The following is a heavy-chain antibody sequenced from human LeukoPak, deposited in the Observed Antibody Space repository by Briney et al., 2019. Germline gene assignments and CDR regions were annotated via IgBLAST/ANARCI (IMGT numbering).Heavy chain of an antibody. J-gene: IGHJ5*02. Sequence: AESLKISCKGSGYIFTSYWIGWGRQMAGGGLEWRGIIYPGDSDTRYSPSFQGQVTISADKSISTSYLQWSSLKASDTAMYYCASVPQTLGLGFAWGQGTLVTVSS. CDR3: ASVPQTLGLGFA. V-gene: IGHV5-51*01. CDR2: IYPGDSDT. D-gene: IGHD7-27*01. CDR1: GYIFTSYW.